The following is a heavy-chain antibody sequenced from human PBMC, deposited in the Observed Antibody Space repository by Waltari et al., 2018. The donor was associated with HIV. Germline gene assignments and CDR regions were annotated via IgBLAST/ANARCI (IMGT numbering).Heavy chain of an antibody. CDR3: VRSGGLDS. J-gene: IGHJ4*02. D-gene: IGHD6-25*01. CDR2: IKQDGSVV. V-gene: IGHV3-7*01. CDR1: GFTFTKYW. Sequence: EVQLVESGGGLVQPGGSLRLSCAASGFTFTKYWMNWVRQAPGKGLEGGANIKQDGSVVYYGDFVKGRFTISRDNAKNSLYLQINSLRVDDTAVYYCVRSGGLDSWGQGTLVTVSS.